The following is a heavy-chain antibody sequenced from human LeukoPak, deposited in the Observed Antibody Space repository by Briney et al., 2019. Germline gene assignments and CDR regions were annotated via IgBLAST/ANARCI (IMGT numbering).Heavy chain of an antibody. Sequence: ASVKVSXKASGYTFTSYGISWVRQAPGQGLEWMGWISAYNGNTNYAQKLQGRVTMTTDTSTSTAYMELRSLRSDDTAVYYCARDARDYYDSSDWGQGTLVTVSS. V-gene: IGHV1-18*01. D-gene: IGHD3-22*01. CDR1: GYTFTSYG. J-gene: IGHJ4*02. CDR3: ARDARDYYDSSD. CDR2: ISAYNGNT.